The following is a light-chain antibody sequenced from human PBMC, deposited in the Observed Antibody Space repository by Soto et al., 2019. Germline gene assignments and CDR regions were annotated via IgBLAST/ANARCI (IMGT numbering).Light chain of an antibody. J-gene: IGKJ5*01. CDR3: QQRSNWPPG. V-gene: IGKV3-11*01. CDR1: QSVSSY. Sequence: EIVLTQSPATLSVSPGERVTLSCRASQSVSSYLAWYQQKPGQAPRLLIYDASNRATGIPARFSGSGSGTDFTLTISSLEPEDFALHYCQQRSNWPPGFGQGTRLEIK. CDR2: DAS.